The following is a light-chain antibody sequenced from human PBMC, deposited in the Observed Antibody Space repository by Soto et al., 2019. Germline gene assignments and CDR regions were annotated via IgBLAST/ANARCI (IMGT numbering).Light chain of an antibody. CDR3: QHRTDFT. Sequence: DIQMTQSPSTLAASVGDTVTMTCRSSSKWLAWYQKKPGKAPKVLIYDVSNLERGVPPRFSGSTSGAEATLTIPGRQPDELGTDVCQHRTDFTCGQGTKVEIK. V-gene: IGKV1-5*01. CDR1: SSSKW. CDR2: DVS. J-gene: IGKJ2*01.